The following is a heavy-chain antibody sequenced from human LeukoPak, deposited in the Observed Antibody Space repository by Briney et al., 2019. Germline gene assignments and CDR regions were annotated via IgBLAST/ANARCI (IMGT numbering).Heavy chain of an antibody. CDR2: VSGSGGST. V-gene: IGHV3-23*01. D-gene: IGHD5-12*01. Sequence: GSLKLSCTASGFPFSSYALSWVRPAPGKGLEWVLGVSGSGGSTYYADSVKGRFTISRDSSKSTLYLQMNSLRAEDTAVYYCAKDALATPTRYFQHWGQGTLVTVSS. CDR3: AKDALATPTRYFQH. J-gene: IGHJ1*01. CDR1: GFPFSSYA.